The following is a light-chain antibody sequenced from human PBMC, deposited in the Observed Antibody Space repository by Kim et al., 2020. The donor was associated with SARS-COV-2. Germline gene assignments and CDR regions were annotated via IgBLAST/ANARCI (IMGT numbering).Light chain of an antibody. CDR2: EVT. Sequence: QSITVPCSETSSYIGAYNHVSWYQQPPGTVPKLIIYEVTNRPSGISNRFSGSKSGNTASLTISGLQAEDEGDYYCSTYTTSETWVFGGGTKVTVL. CDR1: SSYIGAYNH. CDR3: STYTTSETWV. V-gene: IGLV2-14*01. J-gene: IGLJ3*02.